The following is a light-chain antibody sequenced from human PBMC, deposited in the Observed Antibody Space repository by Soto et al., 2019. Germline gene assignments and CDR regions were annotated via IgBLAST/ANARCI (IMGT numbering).Light chain of an antibody. CDR2: YND. Sequence: QSVLTQSPSVSGAPRQSVNISCSGNNSNIGSNAVHWYQQLPGKAPKLLMYYNDMLPSGVSDRFSGSKSGTSASLAISGLQSEDEGDDYCATWDDRLTAWVFGGGTQLTVL. CDR3: ATWDDRLTAWV. J-gene: IGLJ3*02. V-gene: IGLV1-36*01. CDR1: NSNIGSNA.